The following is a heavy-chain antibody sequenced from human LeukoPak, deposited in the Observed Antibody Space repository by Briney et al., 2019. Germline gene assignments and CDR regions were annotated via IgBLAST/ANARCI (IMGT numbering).Heavy chain of an antibody. CDR3: ARHYLPREEPYFDY. CDR1: GGSFSGYY. CDR2: INHSGST. Sequence: SETLSLTCAVYGGSFSGYYWSWIRQPPGKGLEWIGEINHSGSTNYNPSLKSRVTISVDTSKNQFSLKLSSVTAADTAVYYCARHYLPREEPYFDYWGQGTLVTVSS. J-gene: IGHJ4*02. V-gene: IGHV4-34*01. D-gene: IGHD1-14*01.